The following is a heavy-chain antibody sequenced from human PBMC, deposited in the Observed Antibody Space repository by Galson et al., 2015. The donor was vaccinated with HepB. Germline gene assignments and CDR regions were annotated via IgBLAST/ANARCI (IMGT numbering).Heavy chain of an antibody. D-gene: IGHD3-10*01. Sequence: SLRLSCAASGFTFSSYGMHWVHQAPGKGLEWVAVIWYDGSNKYYADSVKGRFTISRDNSKNTLYLQMNSLRAEDTAVYYCARGLLYGSGSYYFPECDYWGQGTLVTVSS. V-gene: IGHV3-33*08. J-gene: IGHJ4*02. CDR2: IWYDGSNK. CDR1: GFTFSSYG. CDR3: ARGLLYGSGSYYFPECDY.